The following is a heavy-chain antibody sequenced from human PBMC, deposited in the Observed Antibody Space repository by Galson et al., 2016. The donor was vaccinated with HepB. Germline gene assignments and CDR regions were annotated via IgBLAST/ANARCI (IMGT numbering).Heavy chain of an antibody. CDR3: VNSNLAAPGGFYGMDV. V-gene: IGHV3-64D*06. D-gene: IGHD6-13*01. J-gene: IGHJ6*02. Sequence: SLRLSCAASGFSFSSYPMHWVRQAPGKGLEYVSGITTNGDDTKYADSVKGRFTIFRDNSKNTLYLQMRSLRAEDTAVYYCVNSNLAAPGGFYGMDVWGQGTTVTVSS. CDR1: GFSFSSYP. CDR2: ITTNGDDT.